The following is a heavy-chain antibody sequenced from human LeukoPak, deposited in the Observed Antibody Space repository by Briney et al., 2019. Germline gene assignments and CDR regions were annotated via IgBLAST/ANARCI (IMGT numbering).Heavy chain of an antibody. J-gene: IGHJ3*02. Sequence: PSETLSLTCTVSGGSINNYYWSWIRQPAGKGLEWIGRIYTRGSTNYNPSLKSRVTMSVDTSKNQFSLKLSSVTAADTAVYYCARGRYCSADICSGGDAFEIWGQGTMVSVSS. CDR1: GGSINNYY. CDR3: ARGRYCSADICSGGDAFEI. V-gene: IGHV4-4*07. D-gene: IGHD2-15*01. CDR2: IYTRGST.